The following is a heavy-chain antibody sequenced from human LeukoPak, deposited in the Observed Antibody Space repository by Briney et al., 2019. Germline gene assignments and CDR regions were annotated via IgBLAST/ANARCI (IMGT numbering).Heavy chain of an antibody. J-gene: IGHJ5*02. V-gene: IGHV3-7*01. Sequence: GRSLRLSCATSGFTFSNYGMHWVRQAPGKGLEWVANINRDGTKTTYVDSVKGRFTISRDNAKNSLFLHMSSLRAEDTAVYYCATAPAAADSSWGQGTLVAVSS. CDR1: GFTFSNYG. CDR2: INRDGTKT. CDR3: ATAPAAADSS. D-gene: IGHD6-13*01.